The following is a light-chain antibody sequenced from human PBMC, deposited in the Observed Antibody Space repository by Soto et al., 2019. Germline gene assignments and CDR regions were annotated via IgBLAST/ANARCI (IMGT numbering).Light chain of an antibody. J-gene: IGKJ1*01. CDR3: QQYDNIPPT. CDR2: GAS. Sequence: DIQMTQSPSSLSASVGDRVTITCQASQEISNYLNWYQQKAGKAPKLLIYGASNLETGVPSRFSGSGSGTDFTFTISILQPQDIATYYCQQYDNIPPTFGQGTKVEIK. V-gene: IGKV1-33*01. CDR1: QEISNY.